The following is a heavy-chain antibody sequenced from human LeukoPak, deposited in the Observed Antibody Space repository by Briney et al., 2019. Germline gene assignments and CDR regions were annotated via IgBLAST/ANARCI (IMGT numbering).Heavy chain of an antibody. D-gene: IGHD1-7*01. Sequence: GASVKASCKASGYIFSNYGIIWVRQAPGQGLEWMGWINTYNGNTNYAQKLQGRVTMTTDTSTSTAYMELRSLGSDDTAVYYCARDKSGTEFDYWGQGTLVTVSS. CDR1: GYIFSNYG. CDR3: ARDKSGTEFDY. J-gene: IGHJ4*02. V-gene: IGHV1-18*01. CDR2: INTYNGNT.